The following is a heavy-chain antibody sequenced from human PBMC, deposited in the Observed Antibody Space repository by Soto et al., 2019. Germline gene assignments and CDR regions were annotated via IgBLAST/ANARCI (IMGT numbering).Heavy chain of an antibody. Sequence: GGSLRLSCAASGFTFSDHYMDWVRQAPGKGLEWVGRTRNKANSYTTEYAASVKGRFTISRDDSKNSLYLQMNSLKTEDTAVYYCARGNYDFWSGYYSHYYYYMDVWGKGTTVTVSS. J-gene: IGHJ6*03. CDR3: ARGNYDFWSGYYSHYYYYMDV. V-gene: IGHV3-72*01. CDR2: TRNKANSYTT. D-gene: IGHD3-3*01. CDR1: GFTFSDHY.